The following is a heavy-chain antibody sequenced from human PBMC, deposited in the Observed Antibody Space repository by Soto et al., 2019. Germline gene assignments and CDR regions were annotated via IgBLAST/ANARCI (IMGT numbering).Heavy chain of an antibody. V-gene: IGHV4-59*08. Sequence: QVQLQESGPGLVKPSETLSLTCTVSGGSISSYYWSWIRQPPGKGLEWIGYIYYSGRTNDNPSLKSRVTISVDTSKNQFSLKLSSVTAADTAVYYCERHRRCSGGSCYYYYYYYMDVWGKGTTVTVSS. D-gene: IGHD2-15*01. CDR1: GGSISSYY. CDR3: ERHRRCSGGSCYYYYYYYMDV. CDR2: IYYSGRT. J-gene: IGHJ6*03.